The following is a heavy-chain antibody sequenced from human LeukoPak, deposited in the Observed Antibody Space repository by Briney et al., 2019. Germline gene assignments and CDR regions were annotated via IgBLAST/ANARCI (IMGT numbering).Heavy chain of an antibody. V-gene: IGHV4-59*01. J-gene: IGHJ6*02. CDR2: IYYSGST. D-gene: IGHD6-13*01. Sequence: SETLSLTCTVSGGSISSYYSSWIRQPPGKGLEWIGYIYYSGSTNYNPSLKSRVTISVDTSKNQFSLKLSSVTAADTAVYYCARGRIAAAGTYYYYYGMDVWGQGTTVTVSS. CDR3: ARGRIAAAGTYYYYYGMDV. CDR1: GGSISSYY.